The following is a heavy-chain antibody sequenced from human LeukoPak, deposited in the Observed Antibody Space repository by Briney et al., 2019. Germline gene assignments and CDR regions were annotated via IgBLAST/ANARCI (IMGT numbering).Heavy chain of an antibody. V-gene: IGHV3-53*01. CDR2: IYSGGST. CDR1: GFTFSSYA. Sequence: GGSLRLSCAASGFTFSSYAMSWVRQAPGKGLEWFSVIYSGGSTYYADSVKGRFTISRDNSKNTLYLQMNSLRAEDTAVYYCARVRSEQWLVYFDYWGQGTLVTVSS. J-gene: IGHJ4*02. D-gene: IGHD6-19*01. CDR3: ARVRSEQWLVYFDY.